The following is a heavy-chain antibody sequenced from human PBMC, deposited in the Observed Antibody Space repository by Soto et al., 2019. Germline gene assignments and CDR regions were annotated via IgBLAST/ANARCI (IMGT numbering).Heavy chain of an antibody. CDR3: ARVFPDGWVEPGVVRGYLDT. Sequence: QVQLVQSGAEVKEPGSAVKVSCKAPADSFSSYGISWVRQAPGQGLEWMGGIIPIFGTTNYAEKFQGRVTITADESTNTDYMELRSLRSEDTALYYCARVFPDGWVEPGVVRGYLDTWGRGTLVTVSS. V-gene: IGHV1-69*01. J-gene: IGHJ4*02. D-gene: IGHD3-3*01. CDR2: IIPIFGTT. CDR1: ADSFSSYG.